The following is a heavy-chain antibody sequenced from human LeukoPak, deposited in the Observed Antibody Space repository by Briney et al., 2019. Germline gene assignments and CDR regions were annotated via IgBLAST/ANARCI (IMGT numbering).Heavy chain of an antibody. CDR2: IKSKTDGGTT. CDR1: GFTSSNAW. J-gene: IGHJ3*02. Sequence: GGSLRLSCAASGFTSSNAWMSWVRQAPGKGLELVGRIKSKTDGGTTDYAAPVKGRFTISRDDSKNTLYLQMNSLKTEETAVYYCTTGYCSGGSCYPDAFDIWGQGTMVTVSS. V-gene: IGHV3-15*01. D-gene: IGHD2-15*01. CDR3: TTGYCSGGSCYPDAFDI.